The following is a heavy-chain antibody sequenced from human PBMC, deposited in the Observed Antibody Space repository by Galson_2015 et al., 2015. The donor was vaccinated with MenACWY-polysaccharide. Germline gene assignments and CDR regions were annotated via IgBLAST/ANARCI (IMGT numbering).Heavy chain of an antibody. CDR3: ARGYSGYD. D-gene: IGHD5-12*01. V-gene: IGHV3-74*01. Sequence: SLRLSCAASGFTFSTYWMHWVRHAPGKGLVWVSRIKSDGSSTSYADSVMGRFTISRDNPKNTLYLQMNSLRAEDTAVYYCARGYSGYDWGQGTLVTVSS. CDR2: IKSDGSST. CDR1: GFTFSTYW. J-gene: IGHJ4*02.